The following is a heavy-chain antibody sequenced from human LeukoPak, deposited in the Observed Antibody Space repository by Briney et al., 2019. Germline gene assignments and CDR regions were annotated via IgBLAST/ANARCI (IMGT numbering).Heavy chain of an antibody. CDR2: IYYSGST. D-gene: IGHD4-23*01. CDR1: GGSIGSGGYY. V-gene: IGHV4-31*03. Sequence: PSQTLSLTCTVSGGSIGSGGYYWSWTRQHPGKGLEWIGYIYYSGSTYYNPSLKSRLTISVDTSKNQFSLKLSSVTAADTAVYYCAGVGGGIYFDSWGQGNLVTVSS. CDR3: AGVGGGIYFDS. J-gene: IGHJ4*02.